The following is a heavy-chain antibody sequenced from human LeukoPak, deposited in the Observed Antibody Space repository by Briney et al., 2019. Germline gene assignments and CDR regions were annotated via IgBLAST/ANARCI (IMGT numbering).Heavy chain of an antibody. CDR1: GGTFSSYA. Sequence: ASVKVSCKASGGTFSSYAISWVRQAPGQGLEWMGWISAYNGNTNYAQKLQGRVTMTTDTSTSTAYMELRSLRSDDTAVYYCARGRGDSSSVGYFDYWGQGTLVTVSS. CDR2: ISAYNGNT. V-gene: IGHV1-18*01. J-gene: IGHJ4*02. D-gene: IGHD6-6*01. CDR3: ARGRGDSSSVGYFDY.